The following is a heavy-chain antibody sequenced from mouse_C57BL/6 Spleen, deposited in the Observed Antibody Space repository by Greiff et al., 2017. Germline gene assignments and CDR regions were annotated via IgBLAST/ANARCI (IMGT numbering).Heavy chain of an antibody. CDR3: AKEGYYARDY. CDR2: ISSGSSTT. V-gene: IGHV5-17*01. J-gene: IGHJ4*01. Sequence: EVHLVESGGGLVKPGGSLKLSCAASGFTFSDYGMHWVRQAPEKGLEWVAYISSGSSTTYYADTVKGRITISRDNAKNTLFLQMTSMRSEDTATYYCAKEGYYARDYWGQGTLVTVSS. CDR1: GFTFSDYG.